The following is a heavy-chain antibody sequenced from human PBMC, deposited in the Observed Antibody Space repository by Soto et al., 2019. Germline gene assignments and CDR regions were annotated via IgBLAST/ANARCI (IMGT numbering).Heavy chain of an antibody. V-gene: IGHV3-66*01. CDR1: GFTVSTHY. J-gene: IGHJ6*02. CDR3: ATTGMGITLYYYYHGMDV. CDR2: MFYGGST. Sequence: EVQLVESGGGLVQPGGSLRLSCAASGFTVSTHYMTWVRQAPGKGLEWVSVMFYGGSTYYADSVKGRFTISRDDSKNTLYLQMNSLRAEDTAVYYCATTGMGITLYYYYHGMDVWGQGTMVTVSS. D-gene: IGHD3-10*01.